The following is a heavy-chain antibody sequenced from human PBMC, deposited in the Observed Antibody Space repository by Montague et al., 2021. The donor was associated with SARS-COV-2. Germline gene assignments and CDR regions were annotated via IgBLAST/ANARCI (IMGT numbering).Heavy chain of an antibody. CDR2: IFWNDDK. D-gene: IGHD7-27*01. V-gene: IGHV2-5*01. CDR1: GFSLISDGVG. CDR3: ARSLLFSSLGDFDS. Sequence: PALVTPTQTLTLTCTFSGFSLISDGVGVGWIRQPPGKALEWLALIFWNDDKRYNSSLKNRLTVTKDTSKNQVVLTMTNMDPLDTGTYYCARSLLFSSLGDFDSWGQGTLVTVAS. J-gene: IGHJ4*02.